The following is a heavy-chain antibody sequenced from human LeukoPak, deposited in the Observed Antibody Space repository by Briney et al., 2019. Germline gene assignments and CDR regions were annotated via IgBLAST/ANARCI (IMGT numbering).Heavy chain of an antibody. CDR3: ASSPTGTTFHKNWFDP. D-gene: IGHD1-7*01. J-gene: IGHJ5*02. CDR2: ISAYNGNT. Sequence: GASVKVSCKASGGTFSSYAISWVRQAPGQGLEWMGWISAYNGNTNYAQKLQGRVTMTTDTSTSTAYMELRSLRSDDTAVYYCASSPTGTTFHKNWFDPWGQGTLVTVSS. V-gene: IGHV1-18*01. CDR1: GGTFSSYA.